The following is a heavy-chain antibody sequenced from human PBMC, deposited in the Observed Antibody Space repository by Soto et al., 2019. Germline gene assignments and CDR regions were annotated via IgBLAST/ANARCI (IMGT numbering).Heavy chain of an antibody. Sequence: QVQLVQSGAEVKKPGASVKVSCKASGYTFTSYAIHWVRQAPGQRLEWMGWINAGNGNTKYSQKFQDRVTITRDTSASTAYMELSRPRSEDTAVYYCARDLGGWPDYWGQGTLVTVSS. J-gene: IGHJ4*02. CDR2: INAGNGNT. D-gene: IGHD6-19*01. V-gene: IGHV1-3*01. CDR1: GYTFTSYA. CDR3: ARDLGGWPDY.